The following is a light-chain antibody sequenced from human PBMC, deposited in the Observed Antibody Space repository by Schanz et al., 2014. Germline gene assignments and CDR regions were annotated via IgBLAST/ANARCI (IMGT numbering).Light chain of an antibody. Sequence: EIVLTQSPATLSLSPGETATLSCRASQTVSSYLAWYQRIPGQAPRLLIYGASIRATGIPDRFSGSGSGTDFTLTISRLEPEDFAVYYCQQRSNWLTFGGGTKVEIK. J-gene: IGKJ4*01. CDR3: QQRSNWLT. CDR2: GAS. CDR1: QTVSSY. V-gene: IGKV3-11*01.